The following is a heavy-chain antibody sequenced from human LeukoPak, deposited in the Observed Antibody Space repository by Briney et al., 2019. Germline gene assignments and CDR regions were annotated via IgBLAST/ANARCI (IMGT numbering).Heavy chain of an antibody. Sequence: SETLSLTCTVSGGSISSGDYYWSWIRQPPGKGLEWIGYIYYSGSTYYNPSLKSRVTISVDTSKNQFSLKLSSVTAADTAVYYCARDTVDTAMVVYYFDYWGPGTLVTVSS. V-gene: IGHV4-30-4*08. CDR2: IYYSGST. J-gene: IGHJ4*02. CDR3: ARDTVDTAMVVYYFDY. CDR1: GGSISSGDYY. D-gene: IGHD5-18*01.